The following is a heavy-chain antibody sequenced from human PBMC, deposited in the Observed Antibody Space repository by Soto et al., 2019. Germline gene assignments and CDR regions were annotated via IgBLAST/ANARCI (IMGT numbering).Heavy chain of an antibody. CDR1: GYTFTGYY. CDR3: ERGHYYDSSGYPSGGAFDM. J-gene: IGHJ3*02. V-gene: IGHV1-2*04. CDR2: INPNSGGT. Sequence: QVQRVQSGAEVKKPGASVKVSCKASGYTFTGYYMHWVRQAPGQGLEWMGWINPNSGGTNHAQKIQGWVTMTRDTSIRTAYMEMSRLRSDDTAVYYCERGHYYDSSGYPSGGAFDMWGQGTMVTVSA. D-gene: IGHD3-22*01.